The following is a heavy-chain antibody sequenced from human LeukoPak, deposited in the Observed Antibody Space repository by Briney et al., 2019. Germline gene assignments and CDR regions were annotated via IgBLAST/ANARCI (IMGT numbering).Heavy chain of an antibody. D-gene: IGHD1-26*01. CDR3: ARIYMGATMSGVDI. Sequence: ASVKVSCKASGYTFTSYDINWVRQATGQGLEWMGWMNPNSGNTGYAQKFQGRVTITRNTSISTAYMELSSLRSEDTAVYYCARIYMGATMSGVDIWGQGTMVTVSS. CDR1: GYTFTSYD. V-gene: IGHV1-8*03. J-gene: IGHJ3*02. CDR2: MNPNSGNT.